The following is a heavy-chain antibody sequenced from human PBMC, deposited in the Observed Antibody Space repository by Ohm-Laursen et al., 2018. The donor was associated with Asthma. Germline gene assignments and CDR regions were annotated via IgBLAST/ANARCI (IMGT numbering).Heavy chain of an antibody. Sequence: SLRLSCTASGFIFTNYGMHWVRQAPGKGLEWVAVGGSYYDGGLKYYADSVNGRFTVSRDDSKNTLYLQMNSLRPDDTAVYYCARWGSLDYYGMDVWGQGTTVTVSS. CDR3: ARWGSLDYYGMDV. J-gene: IGHJ6*02. V-gene: IGHV3-30*19. CDR2: GGSYYDGGLK. D-gene: IGHD1-26*01. CDR1: GFIFTNYG.